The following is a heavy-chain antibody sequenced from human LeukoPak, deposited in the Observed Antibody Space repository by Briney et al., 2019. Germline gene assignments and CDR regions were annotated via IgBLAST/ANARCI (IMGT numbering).Heavy chain of an antibody. D-gene: IGHD6-19*01. CDR2: INPNSGGT. J-gene: IGHJ4*02. CDR3: ARGAYSSGSGGY. V-gene: IGHV1-2*02. CDR1: GYTFTGYY. Sequence: ASVKVSCKASGYTFTGYYMHWVRQAPGQGLEWMGWINPNSGGTNYAQKFQGRVTMTRDTSISTAYMEPSRLRSDDTAVYYCARGAYSSGSGGYWGQGTLVTVSS.